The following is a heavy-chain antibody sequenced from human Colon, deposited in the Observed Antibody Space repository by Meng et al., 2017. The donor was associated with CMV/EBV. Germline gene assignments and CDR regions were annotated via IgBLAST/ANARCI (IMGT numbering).Heavy chain of an antibody. V-gene: IGHV4-34*01. J-gene: IGHJ4*02. CDR3: ARAGTGTGATIDY. CDR1: GGSFSGYY. D-gene: IGHD1-1*01. Sequence: SETLSLTCAVYGGSFSGYYWSWIRQPPGKGLEWIGEINHSGSTNYNPSLKSRVTISVGTSKNQFSLKLSSVTAADTAVYYCARAGTGTGATIDYWGQGTLVTVSS. CDR2: INHSGST.